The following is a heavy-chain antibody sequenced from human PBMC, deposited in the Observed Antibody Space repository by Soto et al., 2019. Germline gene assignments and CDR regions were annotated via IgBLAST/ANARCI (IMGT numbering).Heavy chain of an antibody. CDR1: GFTFSSYS. D-gene: IGHD5-18*01. CDR2: ISSSSSYI. CDR3: ARDFVDTAMVHDY. Sequence: GSLRLSCAASGFTFSSYSLNWVRQAPGKGLEWVSSISSSSSYIYYADSVKGRFTISRDNAKNSLYLQMNSLRAEDTAVYYCARDFVDTAMVHDYWGQGTLVTVSS. J-gene: IGHJ4*02. V-gene: IGHV3-21*01.